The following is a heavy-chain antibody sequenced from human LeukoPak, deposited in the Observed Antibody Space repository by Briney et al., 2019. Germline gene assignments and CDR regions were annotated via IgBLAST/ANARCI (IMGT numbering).Heavy chain of an antibody. J-gene: IGHJ4*02. CDR3: ARGFRRFDY. V-gene: IGHV4-34*01. D-gene: IGHD2/OR15-2a*01. Sequence: SETLSLTCAVYGGSLSGYYWNWIRQPPGKGLEWIGEINDSGRIYYNPSLQSRVALSVDTSKNQFSLNVTSVTAADTALYYCARGFRRFDYWDQGVLVTVSS. CDR2: INDSGRI. CDR1: GGSLSGYY.